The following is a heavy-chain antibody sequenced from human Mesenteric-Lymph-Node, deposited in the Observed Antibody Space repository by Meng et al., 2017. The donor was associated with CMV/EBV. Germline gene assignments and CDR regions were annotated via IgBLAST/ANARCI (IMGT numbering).Heavy chain of an antibody. V-gene: IGHV1-46*01. CDR1: EYTFTNYY. CDR2: TSPSGGST. Sequence: ASVKVSCKVSEYTFTNYYIQWVRQAPGQGLEWMGITSPSGGSTSYAQKFQGRITMTRDTSTYTVYMELSSLRSEDTAVYYCARGCSGPSCYTGYYGMDVWGQGTTVTVSS. J-gene: IGHJ6*02. D-gene: IGHD2-2*02. CDR3: ARGCSGPSCYTGYYGMDV.